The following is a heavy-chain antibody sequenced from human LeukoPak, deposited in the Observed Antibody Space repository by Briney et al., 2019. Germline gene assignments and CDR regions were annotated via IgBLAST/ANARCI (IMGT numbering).Heavy chain of an antibody. V-gene: IGHV4-31*03. CDR3: ARGVVGATYNWFGP. CDR1: GGSISSGGYY. D-gene: IGHD1-26*01. CDR2: IYYSGST. J-gene: IGHJ5*02. Sequence: SETLSLTCTVSGGSISSGGYYWSWIRQHPGKGLEWIGYIYYSGSTYYNPSLKSRVTISVDTSKNQFSLKLSSVTAADTAVYYCARGVVGATYNWFGPWGQGTLVTVSS.